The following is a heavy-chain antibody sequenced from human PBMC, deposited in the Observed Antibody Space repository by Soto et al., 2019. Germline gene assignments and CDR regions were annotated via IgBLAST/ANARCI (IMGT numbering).Heavy chain of an antibody. CDR2: IYGGDSDT. D-gene: IGHD2-2*01. CDR3: ARSLYAGYCSSTSCSTTYFYFYYPVDV. J-gene: IGHJ6*02. V-gene: IGHV5-51*01. Sequence: GESLKISCKGSGYSFYNYWIGWVRQTPGKGLEWMGIIYGGDSDTRYSPSFQGQVILSADKSLSTAYLQWTSLEASDTAVYYCARSLYAGYCSSTSCSTTYFYFYYPVDVWGQGTTVTVYS. CDR1: GYSFYNYW.